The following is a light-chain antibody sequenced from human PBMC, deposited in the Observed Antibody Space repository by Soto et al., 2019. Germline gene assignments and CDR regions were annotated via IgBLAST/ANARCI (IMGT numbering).Light chain of an antibody. V-gene: IGLV2-8*01. CDR1: SYDVGGYNF. J-gene: IGLJ2*01. Sequence: SALTQPPSASGSPGQSVTISCTGTSYDVGGYNFVSWYQQHPGKAPKLMIYEVTKRPSGVPDRFSGSKSGNTASLTVSGLQAEDEADYYCSSFAGSNNVVFGGGTKLTVL. CDR3: SSFAGSNNVV. CDR2: EVT.